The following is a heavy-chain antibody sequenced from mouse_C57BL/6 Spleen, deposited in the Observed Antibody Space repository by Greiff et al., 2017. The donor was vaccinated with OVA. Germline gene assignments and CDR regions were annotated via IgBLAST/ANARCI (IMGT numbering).Heavy chain of an antibody. V-gene: IGHV1-20*01. CDR2: INPYNGDT. CDR3: ARAYSNYGGYAMDY. CDR1: GYSFTGYF. Sequence: VQLQQSGPELVKPGDSVKISCKASGYSFTGYFMNWVMQSHGKSLEWIGRINPYNGDTFYNQKFKGKATLTVDKSSSTAHMELRSLTSEDSAVYYCARAYSNYGGYAMDYWGQGTSVTVSS. D-gene: IGHD2-5*01. J-gene: IGHJ4*01.